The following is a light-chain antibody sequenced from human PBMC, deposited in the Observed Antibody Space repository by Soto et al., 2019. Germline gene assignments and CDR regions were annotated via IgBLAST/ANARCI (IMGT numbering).Light chain of an antibody. V-gene: IGKV1-39*01. CDR1: QSVSNF. J-gene: IGKJ4*01. CDR2: AAS. CDR3: QQSYYTLFT. Sequence: DIQMTQSPSSLSASVGDRVTITCRASQSVSNFLSWYQQEPGKAPKLLIYAASSLQSGVPSRFSGSGSGTDFTLTISSLQPEDFATYYCQQSYYTLFTFGGGTKVEIK.